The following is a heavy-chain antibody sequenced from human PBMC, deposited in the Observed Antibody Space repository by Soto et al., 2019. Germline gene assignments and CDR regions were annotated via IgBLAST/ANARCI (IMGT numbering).Heavy chain of an antibody. V-gene: IGHV3-53*01. J-gene: IGHJ4*02. CDR2: IYPGVNT. CDR1: GFSVTSNY. Sequence: PGGSLRLSCAASGFSVTSNYMTWVRQAPGKGLECVSVIYPGVNTYYPDSVKGRFTISSDNSKNTLFLQMNNLRAEDTAVYYCARVTTFFYFLIIRYSPKFFVYWGQGTPVTVSS. D-gene: IGHD3-9*01. CDR3: ARVTTFFYFLIIRYSPKFFVY.